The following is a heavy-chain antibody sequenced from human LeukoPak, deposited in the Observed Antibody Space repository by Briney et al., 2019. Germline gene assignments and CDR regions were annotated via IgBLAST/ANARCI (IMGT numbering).Heavy chain of an antibody. CDR2: IIPIFGTA. D-gene: IGHD5-18*01. V-gene: IGHV1-69*05. CDR1: GGTFSSYA. J-gene: IGHJ4*02. CDR3: ARGDRYSYGTFDY. Sequence: ASVKLSCKASGGTFSSYAISWVRQAPGQGLEWMGRIIPIFGTANYAQKFQGRVMIATNESTSTAYVELSSLRSEDRAVYYCARGDRYSYGTFDYWGQGTLVTVSS.